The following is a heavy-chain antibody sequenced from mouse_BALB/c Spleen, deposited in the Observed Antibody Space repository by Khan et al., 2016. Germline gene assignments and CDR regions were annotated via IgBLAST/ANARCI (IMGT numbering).Heavy chain of an antibody. CDR3: AFLRYY. D-gene: IGHD1-1*01. V-gene: IGHV3-2*02. Sequence: EVELQESGPGLVKPSQSLSLTCTVTGYSITSDYAWNWIRQFPGNRLEWMGYIGYSGITSYNPSLKSRISITRDTSKNQFFLQLNSVTTEDTGTXYCAFLRYYWGQGTTLTVSS. CDR1: GYSITSDYA. CDR2: IGYSGIT. J-gene: IGHJ2*01.